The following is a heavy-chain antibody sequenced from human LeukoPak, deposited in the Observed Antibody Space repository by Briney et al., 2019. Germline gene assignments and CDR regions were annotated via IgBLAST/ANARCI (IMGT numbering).Heavy chain of an antibody. Sequence: SETLSLTCTVSGGSISSYYWSWIRQPPGKGLEWIGYIYYSGSTNYNPSLKSRVTISVDTSKNQFSLKLSSVNDADTAVYYCARDLDGSATNWFDPWGQGTLVTVSS. CDR1: GGSISSYY. J-gene: IGHJ5*02. CDR2: IYYSGST. CDR3: ARDLDGSATNWFDP. V-gene: IGHV4-59*01. D-gene: IGHD3-10*01.